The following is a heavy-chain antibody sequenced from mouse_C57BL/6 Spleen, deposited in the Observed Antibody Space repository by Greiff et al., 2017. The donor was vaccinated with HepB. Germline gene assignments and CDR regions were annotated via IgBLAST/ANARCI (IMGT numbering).Heavy chain of an antibody. D-gene: IGHD1-1*01. Sequence: VKLMESGAELARPGASVKLSCKASGYTFTSYGISWVKQRTGQGLEWIGEIYPRSGNTYYNEKFKGKATLTADKSSSTAYMELRSLTSEDSAVYFCARAGSSYNYAMDYWGQGTSVTVSS. CDR1: GYTFTSYG. V-gene: IGHV1-81*01. CDR2: IYPRSGNT. J-gene: IGHJ4*01. CDR3: ARAGSSYNYAMDY.